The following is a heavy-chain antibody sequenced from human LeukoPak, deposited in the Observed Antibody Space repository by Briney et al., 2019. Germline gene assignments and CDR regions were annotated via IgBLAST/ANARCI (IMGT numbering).Heavy chain of an antibody. CDR2: INPNSGGT. CDR3: ARGVHLRRELQYYFDY. CDR1: GYTFTSYG. Sequence: ASVKVSCKASGYTFTSYGISWVRQAPGQGLEWMGWINPNSGGTNYAQKFQGRVTMTRDTSISTAYMELSRLRSDDTAVYYCARGVHLRRELQYYFDYWGQGTLVTVSS. V-gene: IGHV1-2*02. D-gene: IGHD1-26*01. J-gene: IGHJ4*02.